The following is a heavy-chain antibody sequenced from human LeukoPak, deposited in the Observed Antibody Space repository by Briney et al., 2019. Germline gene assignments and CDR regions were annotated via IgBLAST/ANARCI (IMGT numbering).Heavy chain of an antibody. CDR1: GFTFSSYG. CDR3: AKEAIEAAVKYYFNY. Sequence: GRSLRLSCAASGFTFSSYGMHWVRQAPGKGLEWVAVIWYGGSNEYYADSVKGRFTISRDNSKNTLYLQMNSLRAEDTAVYYCAKEAIEAAVKYYFNYGARGPLVTVSS. CDR2: IWYGGSNE. D-gene: IGHD6-13*01. V-gene: IGHV3-30*18. J-gene: IGHJ4*02.